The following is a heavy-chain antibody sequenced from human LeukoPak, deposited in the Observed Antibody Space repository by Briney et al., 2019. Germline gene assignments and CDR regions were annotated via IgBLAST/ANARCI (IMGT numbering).Heavy chain of an antibody. D-gene: IGHD5-24*01. V-gene: IGHV1-18*01. CDR3: ARLSYNGEGY. Sequence: ASVKVSCKASGYTFTTYRISWVRQAPGQGLEWLGWVSAFNGNTNYAHRLQGRVTMPADTSTNTAYMELRSLTYNDTASYYCARLSYNGEGYWGQGTLFAVSS. J-gene: IGHJ4*02. CDR2: VSAFNGNT. CDR1: GYTFTTYR.